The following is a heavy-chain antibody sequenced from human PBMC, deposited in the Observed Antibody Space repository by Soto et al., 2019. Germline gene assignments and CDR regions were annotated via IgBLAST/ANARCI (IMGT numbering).Heavy chain of an antibody. J-gene: IGHJ5*02. CDR2: TYYRSKWYN. Sequence: PSQTLSLTCAISGDSVSSNSAAWNWIRQSPSRGLEWLGRTYYRSKWYNDYAVSVKSRITINPDTSKNQFSLQLNSVTPEDTAVYYCARRLVVVAATQHWFDPWGQGTLVTVSS. CDR3: ARRLVVVAATQHWFDP. V-gene: IGHV6-1*01. CDR1: GDSVSSNSAA. D-gene: IGHD2-15*01.